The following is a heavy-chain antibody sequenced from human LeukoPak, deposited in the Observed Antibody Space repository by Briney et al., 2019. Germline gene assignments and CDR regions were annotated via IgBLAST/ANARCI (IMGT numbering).Heavy chain of an antibody. CDR3: ARGPARLAARRQWGFRLDYYYMDV. J-gene: IGHJ6*03. V-gene: IGHV1-8*01. D-gene: IGHD6-6*01. CDR2: MNPNSRNT. Sequence: ASVKVSCKASGYTFTSYDINWVRQATGQGLEWMGWMNPNSRNTGYAQKFQGRVTMTRNTSISTAYMELSSLRSEDTVVYYCARGPARLAARRQWGFRLDYYYMDVWGKGTTVTVSS. CDR1: GYTFTSYD.